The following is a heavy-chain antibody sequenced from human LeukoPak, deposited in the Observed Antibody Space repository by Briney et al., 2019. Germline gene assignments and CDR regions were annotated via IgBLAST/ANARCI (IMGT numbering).Heavy chain of an antibody. D-gene: IGHD1-26*01. CDR1: GFTFSTYW. J-gene: IGHJ2*01. CDR3: AKDRTVGASYWYFDL. Sequence: GGSLRLSCAASGFTFSTYWMTWVRQAPGKGLEWVTHIEQDGSQKSYVDSVKGRFTISRDSSKNTLFLHMNTLRAEDTAIYYCAKDRTVGASYWYFDLWGRAPWSLSPQ. V-gene: IGHV3-7*03. CDR2: IEQDGSQK.